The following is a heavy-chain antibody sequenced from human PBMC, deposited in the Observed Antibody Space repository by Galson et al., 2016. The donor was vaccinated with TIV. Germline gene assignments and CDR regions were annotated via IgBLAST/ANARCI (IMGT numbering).Heavy chain of an antibody. CDR1: GYTFTSYG. Sequence: SVKVSCKASGYTFTSYGISWVRQAPGQGLEWMGWISAYNGNTNYAQKLQGRVTMTTDTSTSTAYMELSSLRSDDTAVYYCASDIVVVPQVGYYRMDVWGQGTTVTVSS. V-gene: IGHV1-18*01. CDR3: ASDIVVVPQVGYYRMDV. J-gene: IGHJ6*02. CDR2: ISAYNGNT. D-gene: IGHD2-2*01.